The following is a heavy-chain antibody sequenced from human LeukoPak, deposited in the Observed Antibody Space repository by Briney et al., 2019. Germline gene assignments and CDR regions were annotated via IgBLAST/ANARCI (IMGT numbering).Heavy chain of an antibody. J-gene: IGHJ4*02. CDR1: GFTFSSYS. CDR2: ISSSSSYI. Sequence: PGGSLRLSCAASGFTFSSYSMNWARQAPGKGLEWVSSISSSSSYIYYADSVKGRFTISRDNAKNSLYLQMNSLRAEDTAVYYCATEYCSSTSCYTPFDYWGQGTLVTVSS. D-gene: IGHD2-2*02. CDR3: ATEYCSSTSCYTPFDY. V-gene: IGHV3-21*01.